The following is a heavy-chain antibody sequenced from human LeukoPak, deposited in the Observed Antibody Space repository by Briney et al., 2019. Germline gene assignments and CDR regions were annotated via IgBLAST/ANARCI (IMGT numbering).Heavy chain of an antibody. D-gene: IGHD2-2*01. CDR1: GFTFSSYS. CDR3: ARDSSWSFN. V-gene: IGHV3-48*01. CDR2: ISSSSRTT. J-gene: IGHJ4*02. Sequence: GGSLRLSCAASGFTFSSYSMNWVRQAPGKGLEWVSYISSSSRTTYYADSVKGRFTISRDNAKNSLYLQMNSLRAEDTAVYYCARDSSWSFNWGQGTLVTVSS.